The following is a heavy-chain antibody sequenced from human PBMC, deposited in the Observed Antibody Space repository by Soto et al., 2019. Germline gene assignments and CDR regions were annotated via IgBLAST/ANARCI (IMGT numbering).Heavy chain of an antibody. CDR2: IYPADHET. Sequence: PGESLKISCQCSGYTFSNFWVGWVRQLPGQGLEWMGIIYPADHETRYSPSFHGKATISAEKSINTAYLQWNSLQASDSPFHFGARSPRSSPYFGHCGQGALVTASS. D-gene: IGHD6-13*01. J-gene: IGHJ4*02. CDR1: GYTFSNFW. CDR3: ARSPRSSPYFGH. V-gene: IGHV5-51*01.